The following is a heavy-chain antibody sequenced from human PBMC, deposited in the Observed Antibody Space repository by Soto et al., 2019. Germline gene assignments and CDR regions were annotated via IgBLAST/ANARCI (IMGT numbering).Heavy chain of an antibody. V-gene: IGHV3-53*02. J-gene: IGHJ6*02. CDR1: GFSVTTNY. D-gene: IGHD1-26*01. CDR3: AKKPRSSIQGWACGMDV. Sequence: EVQLVETGGGLIQPGGSLRLSCLASGFSVTTNYIIWVRQPPGKGLEWVSTTFTGGSTHYADSVKGRFSISRDNSKNTVYLQMNNLRVEDTAVYYCAKKPRSSIQGWACGMDVWGQGTTVSVSS. CDR2: TFTGGST.